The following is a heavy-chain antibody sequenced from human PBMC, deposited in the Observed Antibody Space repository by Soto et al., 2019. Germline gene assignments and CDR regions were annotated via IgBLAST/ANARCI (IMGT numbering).Heavy chain of an antibody. J-gene: IGHJ4*02. D-gene: IGHD6-19*01. V-gene: IGHV4-39*01. CDR3: ASGWRHFDF. CDR1: GGSISTSSYY. Sequence: QLQLHESGPGLVRPSETLSLTCTVSGGSISTSSYYWGWLRQPPGKGLEWIGSIYYTGGTYYNPSLKSRVTISVDTSKDQFSLRLSSVTAADTAIYYCASGWRHFDFWGQGTLVTVSS. CDR2: IYYTGGT.